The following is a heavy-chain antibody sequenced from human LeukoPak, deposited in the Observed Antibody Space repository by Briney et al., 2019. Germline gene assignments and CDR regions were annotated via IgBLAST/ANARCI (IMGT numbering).Heavy chain of an antibody. CDR2: IYTSGST. V-gene: IGHV4-61*02. CDR1: GVSISSGSYY. Sequence: PSETLSLTCTVSGVSISSGSYYWSWIRQPAGKGLEWIGRIYTSGSTNYNPSLKSRVTISVDTSKNQFSLKLSSVTAADTAVYYCARGGWLQLVDYWGQGTLVTVSS. J-gene: IGHJ4*02. D-gene: IGHD5-24*01. CDR3: ARGGWLQLVDY.